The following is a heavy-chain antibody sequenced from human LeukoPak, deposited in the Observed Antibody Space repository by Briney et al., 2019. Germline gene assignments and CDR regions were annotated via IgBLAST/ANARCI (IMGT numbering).Heavy chain of an antibody. CDR3: ARDEGQWLVRDFDY. CDR2: INPNSGGT. J-gene: IGHJ4*02. Sequence: ASVKVSCKASGYTFTGYYMHWVRQAPGQGLEWMGWINPNSGGTNYAQKLQGRVTMTTDTSTSTAYMELRSLRSDDTAVYYCARDEGQWLVRDFDYWGQGTLVTVSS. V-gene: IGHV1-2*02. D-gene: IGHD6-19*01. CDR1: GYTFTGYY.